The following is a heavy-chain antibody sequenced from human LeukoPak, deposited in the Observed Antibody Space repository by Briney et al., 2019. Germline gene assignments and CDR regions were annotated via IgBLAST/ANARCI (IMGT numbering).Heavy chain of an antibody. CDR3: ASLTYYYDSSGYSTLFDYYYGMDV. V-gene: IGHV4-31*03. J-gene: IGHJ6*02. CDR1: GGSISSGGYY. Sequence: PSETLSLTCTVSGGSISSGGYYWSWIRQHPGKGLEWIGYIYYSGSTYYNPSLKSRVTISVVTSKNQFSLKLSSVTAADTAVYYCASLTYYYDSSGYSTLFDYYYGMDVWGQGTTVTVSS. D-gene: IGHD3-22*01. CDR2: IYYSGST.